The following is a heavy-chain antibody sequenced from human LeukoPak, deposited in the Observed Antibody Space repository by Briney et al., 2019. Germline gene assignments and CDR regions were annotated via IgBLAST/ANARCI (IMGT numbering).Heavy chain of an antibody. CDR3: AREEIAARRKPHAY. J-gene: IGHJ4*02. D-gene: IGHD6-6*01. V-gene: IGHV3-48*01. Sequence: GGSLRLSCAASGFTFSNYNMNWVRQAPGKGLEWVSYISSSGSSIEYADSVKGRFTISRDDARNSLYLQMNGLRAEDTAVYYCAREEIAARRKPHAYWGQGTLVTVSS. CDR1: GFTFSNYN. CDR2: ISSSGSSI.